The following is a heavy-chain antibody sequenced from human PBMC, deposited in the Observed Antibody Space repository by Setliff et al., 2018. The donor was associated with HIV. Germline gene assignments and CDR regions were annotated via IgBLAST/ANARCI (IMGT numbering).Heavy chain of an antibody. D-gene: IGHD3-16*01. CDR3: ARLDSDALRYFDY. CDR1: GYNFIDYW. J-gene: IGHJ4*02. V-gene: IGHV5-10-1*01. CDR2: IDPRDSYT. Sequence: PGESLKISCKGSGYNFIDYWITWVRQMPGKGLEWMGRIDPRDSYTNYSPSFQGHVTISADKSISTAYLQWSSLKASDTAMYYCARLDSDALRYFDYWGQGTLVTVSS.